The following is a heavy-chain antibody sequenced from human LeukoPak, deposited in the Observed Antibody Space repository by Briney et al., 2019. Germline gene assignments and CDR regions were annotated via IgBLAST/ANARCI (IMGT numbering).Heavy chain of an antibody. J-gene: IGHJ4*02. D-gene: IGHD3-22*01. CDR3: ARGARAIYYDSSGYPTD. CDR1: GYTFTSYG. V-gene: IGHV1-18*01. CDR2: ISAYNGNT. Sequence: ASVKVSCKASGYTFTSYGISWVRQAPGQGLEWMGWISAYNGNTNYAQKLQGRVTMTTDTSTSTAYMELRSLRSDDTAVYYCARGARAIYYDSSGYPTDWGQGTLVTVSS.